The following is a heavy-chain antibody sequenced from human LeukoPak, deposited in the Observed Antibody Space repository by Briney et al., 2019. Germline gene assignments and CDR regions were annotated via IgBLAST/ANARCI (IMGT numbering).Heavy chain of an antibody. V-gene: IGHV4-39*07. CDR1: GGSISSSSYY. CDR3: ASGYPISPAKRSNGAFDI. CDR2: IYYSGST. Sequence: SETLSLTCTVSGGSISSSSYYWGWIRQPPGKGLEWIGSIYYSGSTNYDPSLKSRVTISVDTSKNQFSLKLSSVTAADTAVYYCASGYPISPAKRSNGAFDIWGQGTMVTVSS. J-gene: IGHJ3*02. D-gene: IGHD3-16*02.